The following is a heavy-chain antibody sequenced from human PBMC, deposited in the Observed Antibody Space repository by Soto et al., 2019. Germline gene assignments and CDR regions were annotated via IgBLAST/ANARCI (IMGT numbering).Heavy chain of an antibody. D-gene: IGHD3-10*01. CDR1: GGSISSYY. Sequence: VQLQESGPGLVKPSETLSLSCTVSGGSISSYYWSWFRQSPGKRMEWIGYVHHSWGSSYNPSLRXXVXXSLATSKSQFSLKVTSVTATDTAGYYCARQGFGPLHGLVDVWGQGTTVTVSS. CDR3: ARQGFGPLHGLVDV. V-gene: IGHV4-59*08. J-gene: IGHJ6*02. CDR2: VHHSWGS.